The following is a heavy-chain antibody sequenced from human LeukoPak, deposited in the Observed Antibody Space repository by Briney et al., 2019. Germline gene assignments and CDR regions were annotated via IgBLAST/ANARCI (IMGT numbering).Heavy chain of an antibody. CDR3: ARGIWTIVVVPAATLLDN. CDR2: INPNSGGT. CDR1: GYTFTGYY. Sequence: ASVKVSCKASGYTFTGYYMHWVRQAPGQGLEWMGWINPNSGGTNYAQKFQGRVTMTRDTSGRTAYMELSRLRSDDTALYYCARGIWTIVVVPAATLLDNWGQGTLVTVSS. J-gene: IGHJ4*02. D-gene: IGHD2-2*01. V-gene: IGHV1-2*02.